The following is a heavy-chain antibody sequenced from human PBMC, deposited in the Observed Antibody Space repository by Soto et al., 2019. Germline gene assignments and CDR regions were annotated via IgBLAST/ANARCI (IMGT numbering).Heavy chain of an antibody. D-gene: IGHD2-21*02. CDR1: GGSISGGGFS. Sequence: TLSLTCAVSGGSISGGGFSWSWIRQPPGKGLEWIGYILHTGGTQYNPSLKSRVSMSVDKSKNQFSLKLSSVTAADTAVYYCAREPCGGDCYRVRARNAFDIWGQGTMVTVSS. CDR2: ILHTGGT. V-gene: IGHV4-30-2*01. CDR3: AREPCGGDCYRVRARNAFDI. J-gene: IGHJ3*02.